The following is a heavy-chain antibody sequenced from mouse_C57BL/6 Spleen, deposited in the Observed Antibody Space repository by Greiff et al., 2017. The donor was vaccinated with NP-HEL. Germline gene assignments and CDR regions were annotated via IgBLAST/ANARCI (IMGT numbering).Heavy chain of an antibody. Sequence: VQLQQSGAELVRPGASVKLSCKASGYTFTDYYINWVKQRPGQGLEWIARIYPGSGNTYYNEKFKGKATLTAEKSSSTAYMQLSSLTSEDSAVYFVASGLYDYDETWFAYGGQGTLVTVSA. J-gene: IGHJ3*01. CDR3: ASGLYDYDETWFAY. CDR2: IYPGSGNT. V-gene: IGHV1-76*01. CDR1: GYTFTDYY. D-gene: IGHD2-4*01.